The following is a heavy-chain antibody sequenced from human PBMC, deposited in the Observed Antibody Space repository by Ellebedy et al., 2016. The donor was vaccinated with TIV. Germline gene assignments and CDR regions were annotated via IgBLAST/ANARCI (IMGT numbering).Heavy chain of an antibody. V-gene: IGHV1-46*03. CDR1: GFTFSTHY. CDR2: SHPSGSDT. D-gene: IGHD1-1*01. Sequence: ASVKVSXXTSGFTFSTHYIHWVRQAPGQGLEWMGISHPSGSDTNYAQQFQGRVTMTRDTSTSTVYMDLISLRSDDSAVYYCATWGTGQVDDALDIWGQGTMVTVSS. J-gene: IGHJ3*02. CDR3: ATWGTGQVDDALDI.